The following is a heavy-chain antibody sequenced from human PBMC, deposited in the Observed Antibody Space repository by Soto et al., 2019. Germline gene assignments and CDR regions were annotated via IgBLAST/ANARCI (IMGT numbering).Heavy chain of an antibody. CDR2: IYRTGST. CDR3: ASRDPGTSVDY. CDR1: GGSFTSNNW. Sequence: QVQLQESGPGLVKPSGTLSLTCAVSGGSFTSNNWWTWVRQPPGQGLEWIGEIYRTGSTNYNPSLKSRVTISLDKHENQFSLKVTSLTAADTAVYYCASRDPGTSVDYWGQGTLVTVSS. V-gene: IGHV4-4*02. D-gene: IGHD1-7*01. J-gene: IGHJ4*02.